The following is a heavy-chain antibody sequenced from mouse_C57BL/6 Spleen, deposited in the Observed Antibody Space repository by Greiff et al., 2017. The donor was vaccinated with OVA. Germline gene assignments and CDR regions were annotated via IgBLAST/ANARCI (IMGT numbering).Heavy chain of an antibody. D-gene: IGHD2-12*01. Sequence: QVQLQQPGAELVKPGASVKLSCKASGYTFTSYWMQWVKQRPGQGLEWIGEIDPSDSYTNYNQKFKGKATLTVDTSSSTAYMQLSSLTSEDSAVYYGALKGAYYTLDYWGQGTTLTVSS. V-gene: IGHV1-50*01. CDR2: IDPSDSYT. CDR1: GYTFTSYW. CDR3: ALKGAYYTLDY. J-gene: IGHJ2*01.